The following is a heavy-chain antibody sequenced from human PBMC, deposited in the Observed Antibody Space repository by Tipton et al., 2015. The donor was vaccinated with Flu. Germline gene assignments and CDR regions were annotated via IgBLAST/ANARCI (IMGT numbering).Heavy chain of an antibody. D-gene: IGHD2-21*02. Sequence: QLVQSGAEVKKPGASVKVSCKASGYTFSGHHMHWVRQAPGQGLEWMGWISPNSGDTNFAQKFQGRVTMTRDTSISTAYMELSSLRSDDTAVYCCARAAGMVTLGYWGQGTLVIVSS. CDR3: ARAAGMVTLGY. V-gene: IGHV1-2*02. CDR2: ISPNSGDT. CDR1: GYTFSGHH. J-gene: IGHJ4*02.